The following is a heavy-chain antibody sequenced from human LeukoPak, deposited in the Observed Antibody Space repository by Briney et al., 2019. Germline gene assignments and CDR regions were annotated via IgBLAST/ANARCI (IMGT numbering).Heavy chain of an antibody. CDR2: ISYDGNYK. D-gene: IGHD6-19*01. CDR3: AKSKYTSGWPTFYFDY. J-gene: IGHJ4*02. CDR1: GFTFSDYG. V-gene: IGHV3-30*18. Sequence: GRSLRLSCVASGFTFSDYGMHWVRQAPGKGLEWVAVISYDGNYKYYADSVKGRFTISRDNSKNTLYLQMNSLRTEDTAVYYCAKSKYTSGWPTFYFDYWGQGTLVTVSS.